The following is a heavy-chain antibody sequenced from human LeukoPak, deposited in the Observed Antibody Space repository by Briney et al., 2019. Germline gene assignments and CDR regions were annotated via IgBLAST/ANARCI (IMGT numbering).Heavy chain of an antibody. V-gene: IGHV3-7*01. CDR1: GFTLRCYW. J-gene: IGHJ5*02. CDR2: KKQDGGEK. Sequence: GPLRLPRAASGFTLRCYWMSWVPQAPGKGPEGVGNKKQDGGEKYYVDSVKGRFTISRDNARNSLYLQMNSLRAEDTAIYYCAKGPVYSSRTNWFAPWGQGTLVTVSS. CDR3: AKGPVYSSRTNWFAP. D-gene: IGHD6-13*01.